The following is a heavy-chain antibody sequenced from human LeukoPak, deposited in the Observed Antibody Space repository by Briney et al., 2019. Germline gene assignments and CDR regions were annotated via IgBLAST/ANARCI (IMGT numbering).Heavy chain of an antibody. D-gene: IGHD3-22*01. J-gene: IGHJ4*02. Sequence: PSQTLPLTCTVSGGSLSNGDYYWSWIRQPPGKGLEWIGYIYYSGSTYYNPSLKSRVTISVDTSKNQFSLKLSSVTAADTAVYYCASYDSSGPIFDYWGQGALVTVSS. CDR3: ASYDSSGPIFDY. V-gene: IGHV4-30-4*01. CDR1: GGSLSNGDYY. CDR2: IYYSGST.